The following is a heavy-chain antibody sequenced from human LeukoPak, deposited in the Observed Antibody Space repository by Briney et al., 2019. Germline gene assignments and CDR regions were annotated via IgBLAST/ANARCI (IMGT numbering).Heavy chain of an antibody. CDR1: GFTFSDYA. Sequence: GGSLRLSCAAPGFTFSDYAMNWVRQAPGKGLEWVSGIIASGRDTYYADSVKGRFTISRDTSKNTLYLQMNSLRAEDTAVYYCAKDRYYYGLGYYFDYWGQGALVTVSS. D-gene: IGHD3-10*01. V-gene: IGHV3-23*01. CDR3: AKDRYYYGLGYYFDY. CDR2: IIASGRDT. J-gene: IGHJ4*02.